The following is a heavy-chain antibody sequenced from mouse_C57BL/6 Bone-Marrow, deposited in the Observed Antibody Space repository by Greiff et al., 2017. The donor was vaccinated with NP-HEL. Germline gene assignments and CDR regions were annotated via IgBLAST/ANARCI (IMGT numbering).Heavy chain of an antibody. CDR2: INPPNVLN. CDR1: VSPFPASS. CDR3: ARATYYDYDGAMDF. Sequence: VQLQQSGPELVTPSASVKISCKASVSPFPASSMTWVTPRPGKSLEWLGDINPPNVLNSYNQKFKGKATLTVDKSSSTAYMELRSLTSEDSAVYYCARATYYDYDGAMDFWGQGTSVTVSS. V-gene: IGHV1-26*01. J-gene: IGHJ4*01. D-gene: IGHD2-4*01.